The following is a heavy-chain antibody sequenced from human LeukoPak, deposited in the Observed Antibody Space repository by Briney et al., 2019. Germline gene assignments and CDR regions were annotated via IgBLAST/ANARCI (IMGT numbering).Heavy chain of an antibody. Sequence: SETLSLTCGVSGGAITNYYWNWIQQAPGKGLEWLGYIYYTGSTTYNPSVKSRITISLDTSKKQISLKLRSVTAADTAVYYCARVDEGAAAGSGFDYWGQGTLVTVSS. CDR2: IYYTGST. CDR3: ARVDEGAAAGSGFDY. J-gene: IGHJ4*02. CDR1: GGAITNYY. D-gene: IGHD6-13*01. V-gene: IGHV4-59*01.